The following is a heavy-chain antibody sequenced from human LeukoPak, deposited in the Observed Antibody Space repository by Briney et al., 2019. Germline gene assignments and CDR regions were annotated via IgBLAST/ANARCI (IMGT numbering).Heavy chain of an antibody. Sequence: SETLSLTCAVSGDSISSGAYSWSWIRQPPGKGLDWIGYIYHSGSTYYNPSLKSRVTISVDRSKNQFSLKLSSITATDTAVYYCARVIVATNWFDPWGQGTLVTVSS. CDR3: ARVIVATNWFDP. D-gene: IGHD5-12*01. V-gene: IGHV4-30-2*01. J-gene: IGHJ5*02. CDR2: IYHSGST. CDR1: GDSISSGAYS.